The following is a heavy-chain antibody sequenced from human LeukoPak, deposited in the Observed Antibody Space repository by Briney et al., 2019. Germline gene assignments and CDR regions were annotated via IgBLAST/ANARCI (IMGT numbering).Heavy chain of an antibody. CDR2: LYTSGST. CDR3: AREGSEAAAGHDY. CDR1: GGSISSGSSY. J-gene: IGHJ4*02. D-gene: IGHD6-13*01. V-gene: IGHV4-61*02. Sequence: SQTLSLTCAVSGGSISSGSSYWSWIRQPAGKGLEWIGRLYTSGSTNYNPSLKSRVTISVDTSKNQFSLKLSSVTAADTAVYYCAREGSEAAAGHDYWGQGTLVTVSS.